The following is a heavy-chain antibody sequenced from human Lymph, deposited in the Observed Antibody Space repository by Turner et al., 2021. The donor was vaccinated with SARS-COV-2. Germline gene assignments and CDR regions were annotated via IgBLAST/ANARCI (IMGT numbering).Heavy chain of an antibody. J-gene: IGHJ5*02. Sequence: QLQLQESGPGLVKPSATLSLPCIVAGGSISSSSYYWGWFRQPPGKGLGWIGSIYYSGSNDYNPSLKSRVTISVDTSKNQFSLKLSSVTAADTAVYYGARHITIFGGAGSWFDPWGQGTLVTVSS. D-gene: IGHD3-3*01. CDR3: ARHITIFGGAGSWFDP. CDR1: GGSISSSSYY. CDR2: IYYSGSN. V-gene: IGHV4-39*01.